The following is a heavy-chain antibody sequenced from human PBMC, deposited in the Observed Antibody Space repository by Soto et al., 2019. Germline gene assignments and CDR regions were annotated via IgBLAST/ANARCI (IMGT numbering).Heavy chain of an antibody. CDR3: ARHGYNYGGGYFDY. CDR1: GVTVSSNY. J-gene: IGHJ4*02. CDR2: IYSGGST. V-gene: IGHV3-66*04. Sequence: EVQLVESGGGLVQPGGSLRLSCAASGVTVSSNYMSWVRQAPGKGLEWVSVIYSGGSTYYADSVKGRFTISRDNSKNTLYLQTTSLRAEDTAVYYCARHGYNYGGGYFDYWGQGTLVTVSS. D-gene: IGHD5-18*01.